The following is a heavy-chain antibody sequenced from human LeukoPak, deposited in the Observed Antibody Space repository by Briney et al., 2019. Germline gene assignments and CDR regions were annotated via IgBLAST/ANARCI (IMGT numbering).Heavy chain of an antibody. CDR2: IIPIFGTA. CDR3: ARVGKH. CDR1: GYTLTELS. Sequence: SVKVSCKVSGYTLTELSMHWVRQAPGKGLEWMGGIIPIFGTANYAQKFQGRVTITADESTSTAYMELSSLRSEDTAVYYCARVGKHWGQGTLVTVSS. D-gene: IGHD7-27*01. J-gene: IGHJ4*02. V-gene: IGHV1-69*13.